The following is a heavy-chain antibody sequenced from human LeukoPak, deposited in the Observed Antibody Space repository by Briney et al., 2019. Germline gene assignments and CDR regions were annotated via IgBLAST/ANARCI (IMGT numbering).Heavy chain of an antibody. D-gene: IGHD2-15*01. CDR1: GGSISSSSYY. CDR3: ARHVGYCSGGSCGATDY. CDR2: IYYSGST. V-gene: IGHV4-39*01. J-gene: IGHJ4*02. Sequence: PSETLSLTCTVSGGSISSSSYYWGWIRQPPGKGLEWIGSIYYSGSTYYNPSLKSRVTISVDTSKNQFSLKLSSVTAADTAVYYCARHVGYCSGGSCGATDYWGQGTLVTVSS.